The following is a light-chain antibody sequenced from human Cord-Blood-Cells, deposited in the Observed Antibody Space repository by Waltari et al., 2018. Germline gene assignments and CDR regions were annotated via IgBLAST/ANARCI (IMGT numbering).Light chain of an antibody. J-gene: IGLJ3*02. Sequence: QSALTQPASVSGSPGQSITISCTGTSSDVGGYNYVSWYQQHPGKAPKLMIYDVSNRPSVVSNRFSGSKSGNTAFLTISGLQAEDAADYYCSSYTSSSTWVFGGGTKLTVL. V-gene: IGLV2-14*03. CDR3: SSYTSSSTWV. CDR2: DVS. CDR1: SSDVGGYNY.